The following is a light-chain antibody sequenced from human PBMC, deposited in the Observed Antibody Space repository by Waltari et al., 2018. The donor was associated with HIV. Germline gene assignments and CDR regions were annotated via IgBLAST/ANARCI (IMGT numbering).Light chain of an antibody. J-gene: IGLJ2*01. CDR1: SSNIGNNF. CDR2: DKT. Sequence: QSVLTQPPSVSAAPGQKVTISCSGSSSNIGNNFVSWFQQLPGTAPKLLMYDKTRRPSGIPDRFSGSNSCTSATLGITGLQSGDEADYYCGTWDSSLSAWVFGGGTKLTVL. CDR3: GTWDSSLSAWV. V-gene: IGLV1-51*01.